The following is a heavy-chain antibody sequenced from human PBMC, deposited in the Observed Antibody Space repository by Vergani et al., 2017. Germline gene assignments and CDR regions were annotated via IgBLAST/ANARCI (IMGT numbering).Heavy chain of an antibody. CDR2: INHSGIT. CDR1: GGSFSGYY. V-gene: IGHV4-34*01. Sequence: QVHLQQWGAGLLKPSETLSLTCAVYGGSFSGYYWSWIRQPPGKGLEWIGEINHSGITNYNPSLKSRVTISVDTSKNQFSLKLSSVTAADTAVYYCASQPHRIAARAPYYYYMDVWGKGTTATVSS. J-gene: IGHJ6*03. CDR3: ASQPHRIAARAPYYYYMDV. D-gene: IGHD6-6*01.